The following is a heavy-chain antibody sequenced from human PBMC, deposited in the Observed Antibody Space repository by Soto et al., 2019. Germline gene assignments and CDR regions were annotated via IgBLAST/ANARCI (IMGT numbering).Heavy chain of an antibody. CDR3: AKDRFFLLQWLLTP. CDR2: ISGSGGST. V-gene: IGHV3-23*01. CDR1: GFTFSSYA. D-gene: IGHD6-19*01. Sequence: GGSLRLSCAASGFTFSSYAMSWVRQAPGKGLEWVSAISGSGGSTYYADSVKGRFTISRDNSKNTLYLQMNSLRAEDTAVYYCAKDRFFLLQWLLTPCGQGTLVTVSS. J-gene: IGHJ1*01.